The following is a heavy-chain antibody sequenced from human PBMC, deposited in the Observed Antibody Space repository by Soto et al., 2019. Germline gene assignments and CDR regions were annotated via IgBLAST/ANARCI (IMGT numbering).Heavy chain of an antibody. D-gene: IGHD1-26*01. CDR3: ARDLAKGGGSAGFDY. V-gene: IGHV1-2*02. Sequence: QAHLEQSGAEVKRPGASVKVSCKASGYTFTVYYMHWVRQAPGQGLEWMGWINPKSGGTMYPQKFQGRVTMTWDTSISTAYMALTRLRSDDTAVYYCARDLAKGGGSAGFDYWGQGTLVTVSS. J-gene: IGHJ4*02. CDR1: GYTFTVYY. CDR2: INPKSGGT.